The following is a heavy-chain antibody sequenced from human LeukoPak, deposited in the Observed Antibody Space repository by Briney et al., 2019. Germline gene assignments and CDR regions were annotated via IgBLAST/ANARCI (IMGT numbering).Heavy chain of an antibody. D-gene: IGHD3-16*02. CDR1: GFTFSNYA. CDR3: AKDRDYVWGSYRYLDAFDI. J-gene: IGHJ3*02. CDR2: ISGSGGST. V-gene: IGHV3-23*01. Sequence: GGSLRLSCAASGFTFSNYAMTWVRQAPGRGLECVSAISGSGGSTYYADSVKGRFTVSRDNSKNTLYLQMNSLSAEDTAVYYCAKDRDYVWGSYRYLDAFDIWGQGTMVTVSS.